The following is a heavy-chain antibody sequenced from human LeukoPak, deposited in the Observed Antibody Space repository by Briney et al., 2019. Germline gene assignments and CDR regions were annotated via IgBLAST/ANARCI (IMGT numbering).Heavy chain of an antibody. CDR2: IYYSGST. Sequence: SESLSLTCTVSGGSISSYYWSWIRQPPGKGLEWIGYIYYSGSTNYNPSLKSRVTISVDTSKNQFSLKLSSVTAADTAVYYCARGDSSPGDMDVWGKGTTVTVSS. V-gene: IGHV4-59*01. CDR3: ARGDSSPGDMDV. CDR1: GGSISSYY. J-gene: IGHJ6*03. D-gene: IGHD6-13*01.